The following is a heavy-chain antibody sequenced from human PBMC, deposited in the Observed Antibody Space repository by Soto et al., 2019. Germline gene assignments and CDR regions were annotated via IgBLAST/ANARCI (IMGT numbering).Heavy chain of an antibody. D-gene: IGHD6-25*01. Sequence: SGPTLVNPTQTLTLTCTFSGFSLRTSGVGVGWIRQPPGKAPEWLALIYWNDDKRYSPSLKSRLTITRDTSKNQVVLTMTDMDPVDTGTYYCAQRLGSRGSFDYWGQGSLVTVSS. V-gene: IGHV2-5*01. CDR1: GFSLRTSGVG. CDR2: IYWNDDK. J-gene: IGHJ4*02. CDR3: AQRLGSRGSFDY.